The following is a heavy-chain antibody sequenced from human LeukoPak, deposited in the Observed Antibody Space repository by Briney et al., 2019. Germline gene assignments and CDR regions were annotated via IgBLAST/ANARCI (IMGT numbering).Heavy chain of an antibody. V-gene: IGHV3-30*02. D-gene: IGHD6-6*01. Sequence: PGGPLRLSCAASGFTFSSYGMHWVRQAPGKGLEWVAFIRYDGSNKYYADSVKGRFTISRDNSKNTLYLQMNSLRAEDTAVYYCAKRMYSSSSGRLIYYYYYYMDVWGKGTTVTVSS. CDR2: IRYDGSNK. CDR1: GFTFSSYG. J-gene: IGHJ6*03. CDR3: AKRMYSSSSGRLIYYYYYYMDV.